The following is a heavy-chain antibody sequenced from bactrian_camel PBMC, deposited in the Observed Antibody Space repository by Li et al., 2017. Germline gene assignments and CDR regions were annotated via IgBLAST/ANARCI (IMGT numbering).Heavy chain of an antibody. CDR2: IRYGRT. J-gene: IGHJ6*01. Sequence: QVQLVESGGGSVQAGGSLKVSCTASGYTGDIKCIGWFRQAEDKTREGVAAIRYGRTTYADSVKGRFTISKDDAINTLYLQMNSLRPEDSAMYYCTARYEFGLGACSGVGGLGFWGQGTQVTVS. CDR3: TARYEFGLGACSGVGGLGF. D-gene: IGHD1*01. CDR1: GYTGDIKC. V-gene: IGHV3S53*01.